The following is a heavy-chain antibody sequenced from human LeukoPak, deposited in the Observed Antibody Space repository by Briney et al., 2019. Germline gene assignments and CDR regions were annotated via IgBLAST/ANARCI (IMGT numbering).Heavy chain of an antibody. CDR2: IIPIFGTA. V-gene: IGHV1-69*13. D-gene: IGHD3-10*01. CDR3: ARGGRYYYGSGSYNYYYYYYMDV. CDR1: GGTFSSYA. J-gene: IGHJ6*03. Sequence: SVKVSCKASGGTFSSYAISWVRQAPGQGLEWMGGIIPIFGTANYAQKFQGRVTITADESTSTAYMELSSLRSEDTAVYYCARGGRYYYGSGSYNYYYYYYMDVWGKGTTVTISS.